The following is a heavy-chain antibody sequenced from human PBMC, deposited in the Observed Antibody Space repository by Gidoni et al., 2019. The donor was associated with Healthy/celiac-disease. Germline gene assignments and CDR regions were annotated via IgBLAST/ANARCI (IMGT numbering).Heavy chain of an antibody. Sequence: QVQLQSSVPGLVKPSATLSLTCTVAGGSISSYYWGWLRQPPGQGLAWIGYIYYSGSTNYNPSLKSRVTISVDTSKNQFSLKLSSVTAADTAVYYCARTEGPAGYFDYWGQGTLVTVSS. CDR2: IYYSGST. CDR3: ARTEGPAGYFDY. CDR1: GGSISSYY. J-gene: IGHJ4*02. D-gene: IGHD6-13*01. V-gene: IGHV4-59*01.